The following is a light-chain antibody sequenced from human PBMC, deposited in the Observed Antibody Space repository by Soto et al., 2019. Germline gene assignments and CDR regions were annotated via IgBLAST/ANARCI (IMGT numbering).Light chain of an antibody. J-gene: IGKJ1*01. CDR1: QSISLF. CDR3: HQTDSTPET. V-gene: IGKV1-39*01. CDR2: AAS. Sequence: DIQMTQSPSSLSASVGDTVTITCRARQSISLFLNWYQQKPGKAPKLLIYAASSLQTGDPSRFTGNGSGKDFTLTISRLQPEDFATYYCHQTDSTPETFGQGTKVEIK.